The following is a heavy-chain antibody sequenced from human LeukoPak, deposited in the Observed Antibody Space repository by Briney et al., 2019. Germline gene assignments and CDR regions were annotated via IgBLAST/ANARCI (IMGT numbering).Heavy chain of an antibody. V-gene: IGHV3-23*01. CDR3: ARDADTSGFYWYFDL. D-gene: IGHD3-22*01. CDR2: ISGSGGST. J-gene: IGHJ2*01. Sequence: GGSLRLSCAASGFTFSSYAMSWVRQAPGKGLEWVAAISGSGGSTYYADSVKGRFTISRDNSKNTLYLQMNSLRVEDTALYYCARDADTSGFYWYFDLWGRGTLVTVSS. CDR1: GFTFSSYA.